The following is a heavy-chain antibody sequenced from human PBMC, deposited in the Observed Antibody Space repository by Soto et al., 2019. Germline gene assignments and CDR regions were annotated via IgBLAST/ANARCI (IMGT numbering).Heavy chain of an antibody. CDR3: ARGRTVNFYGMDV. Sequence: QVQLVQSGAEVKKPGASVKVSYVASGYTFTDHYIHWVRQAPGQGLEWMGWNNPHSGDTIYAQKFQGMVTLTRDPSISTAYMGLSRLRSDDTAVYYCARGRTVNFYGMDVWGQGTTVTVSS. V-gene: IGHV1-2*02. CDR1: GYTFTDHY. CDR2: NNPHSGDT. J-gene: IGHJ6*02. D-gene: IGHD4-17*01.